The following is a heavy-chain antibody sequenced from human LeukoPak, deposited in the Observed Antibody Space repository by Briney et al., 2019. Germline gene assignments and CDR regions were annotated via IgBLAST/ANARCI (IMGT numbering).Heavy chain of an antibody. CDR1: GGSISSSSYY. J-gene: IGHJ4*02. D-gene: IGHD3-10*01. CDR3: ASPYPSILF. V-gene: IGHV4-39*01. Sequence: SETLSLTCTVSGGSISSSSYYWGWIRQPPGKGLEWIGSIYYSGSTYYNPSLKSRVTISVDTSKNQFSLKLSSVTAADTAVYHCASPYPSILFWGQGTLVTVSS. CDR2: IYYSGST.